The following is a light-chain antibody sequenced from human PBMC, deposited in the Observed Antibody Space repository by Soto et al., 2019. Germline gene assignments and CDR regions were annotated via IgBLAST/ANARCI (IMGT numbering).Light chain of an antibody. CDR3: QQYGSSPLWT. CDR2: GAS. J-gene: IGKJ1*01. CDR1: QSVSSSY. V-gene: IGKV3-20*01. Sequence: EIVLTQSPGTLSLSPGERATLSCRASQSVSSSYLAWYQQKPGQAPRRLIYGASSRATGIPDRFSGSGSGTDVTLTISRLEPEDFAVYYCQQYGSSPLWTFGQGTKVEIK.